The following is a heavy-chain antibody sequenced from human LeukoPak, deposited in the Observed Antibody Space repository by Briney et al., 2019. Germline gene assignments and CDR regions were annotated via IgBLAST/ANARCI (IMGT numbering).Heavy chain of an antibody. Sequence: GASVKVSCKASGYTFTGYYMHWVRRAPGQGLEWMGRINPNSGGTNYAQKFQGRVTMTRDTSISTAYMELSRLRSDDTAVYYCARDSLVRTYYYDSSGYYTHWGQGTLVTVSS. J-gene: IGHJ4*02. D-gene: IGHD3-22*01. CDR1: GYTFTGYY. V-gene: IGHV1-2*06. CDR3: ARDSLVRTYYYDSSGYYTH. CDR2: INPNSGGT.